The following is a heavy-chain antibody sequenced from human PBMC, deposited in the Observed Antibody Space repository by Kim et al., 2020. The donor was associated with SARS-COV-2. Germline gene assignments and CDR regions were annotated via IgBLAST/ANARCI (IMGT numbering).Heavy chain of an antibody. CDR3: ARDLDIYYGSGSYYSRPYGPFQFDY. Sequence: ASVKVSCKASGYTFTSYYMHWVRQAPGQGLEWMGIINPSGGSTSYAQKFQGRVTMTRDTSTSTVYMELSSLRSEDTAVYYCARDLDIYYGSGSYYSRPYGPFQFDYWGQGTLVTVSS. CDR1: GYTFTSYY. V-gene: IGHV1-46*01. D-gene: IGHD3-10*01. J-gene: IGHJ4*02. CDR2: INPSGGST.